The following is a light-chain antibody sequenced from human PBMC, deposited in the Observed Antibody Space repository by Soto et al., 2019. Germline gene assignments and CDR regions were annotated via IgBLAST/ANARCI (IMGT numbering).Light chain of an antibody. Sequence: TKPAAGCESPGQSITISCTRNSSDVGSYNYVSWYQQHPDKAPKLMIYDVSHRPSGVSNRFSGSKAGNTASLTISGLQAEDEADYYCSSYTSSSTYVFGTGTKV. J-gene: IGLJ1*01. V-gene: IGLV2-14*03. CDR1: SSDVGSYNY. CDR3: SSYTSSSTYV. CDR2: DVS.